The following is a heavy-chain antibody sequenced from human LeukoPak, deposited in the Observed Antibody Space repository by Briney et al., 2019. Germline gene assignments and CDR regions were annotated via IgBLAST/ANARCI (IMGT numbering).Heavy chain of an antibody. Sequence: GGSLRLSCAASGFTFSIFGMSWVRQAPGKGLEWVSGISNGGDNTYYADSVKGRFTISRDNSKNTLYLQMNSLRAEDTAVYYCAKTSLSDASGHYYYMDVWGKGTTVTVSS. J-gene: IGHJ6*03. CDR1: GFTFSIFG. V-gene: IGHV3-23*01. CDR3: AKTSLSDASGHYYYMDV. CDR2: ISNGGDNT. D-gene: IGHD3-3*01.